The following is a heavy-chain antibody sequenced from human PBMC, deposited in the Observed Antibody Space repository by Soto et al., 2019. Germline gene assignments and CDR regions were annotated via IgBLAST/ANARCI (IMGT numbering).Heavy chain of an antibody. V-gene: IGHV3-30*18. CDR3: AKDGSNYYDSSGVPFDY. J-gene: IGHJ4*02. Sequence: VQLVESGGGVVQPGRSLRLSCAASGFTFSSYGMHWVRQAPGKGLEWVAVISYDGSNKYYADSVKGRFTISRDNSKNTLYLQMNSLRAEDTAVYYCAKDGSNYYDSSGVPFDYWGQGTLVTVSS. CDR1: GFTFSSYG. CDR2: ISYDGSNK. D-gene: IGHD3-22*01.